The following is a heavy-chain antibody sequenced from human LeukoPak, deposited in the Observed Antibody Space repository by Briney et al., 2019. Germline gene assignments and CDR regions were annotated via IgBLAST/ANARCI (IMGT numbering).Heavy chain of an antibody. J-gene: IGHJ4*02. D-gene: IGHD3-22*01. Sequence: GGSLRLSCAASGFTFTDHAMSWVRQTPDKGLEWVSSIHAGGGSTLYADSMKGRFTISRDNSKNTLFLQMNSLRADDTGLYFCAYYVSSGYYYGRLRYWGQGTPVTVSS. CDR2: IHAGGGST. CDR1: GFTFTDHA. V-gene: IGHV3-23*01. CDR3: AYYVSSGYYYGRLRY.